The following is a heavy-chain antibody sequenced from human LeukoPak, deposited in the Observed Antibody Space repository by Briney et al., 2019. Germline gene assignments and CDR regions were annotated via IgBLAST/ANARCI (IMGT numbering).Heavy chain of an antibody. Sequence: PGRSLRLSCAASGFTFSSYAMHWVHQAPGKGLEWEAVISYDGSNKYYADSVKGRFTISRDNSKNTLYLQMNSLRAEDTAVYYCASDSYCGGDCYSANDYWGQGTLVTVSS. J-gene: IGHJ4*02. V-gene: IGHV3-30-3*01. CDR2: ISYDGSNK. CDR1: GFTFSSYA. CDR3: ASDSYCGGDCYSANDY. D-gene: IGHD2-21*02.